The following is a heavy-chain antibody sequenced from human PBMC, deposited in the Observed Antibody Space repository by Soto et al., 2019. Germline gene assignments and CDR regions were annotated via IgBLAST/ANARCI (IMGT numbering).Heavy chain of an antibody. CDR1: GGSISSYY. Sequence: SETLSLTCFVSGGSISSYYWSWIRQPPGKGLEWIGYIYYSGSTNYNPSLKSRVTISVDTSKNQFSLKLSSVTAADTAVYYCAKLWGDYYFDYWGQGTLVTVSS. D-gene: IGHD2-21*02. CDR3: AKLWGDYYFDY. CDR2: IYYSGST. V-gene: IGHV4-59*01. J-gene: IGHJ4*02.